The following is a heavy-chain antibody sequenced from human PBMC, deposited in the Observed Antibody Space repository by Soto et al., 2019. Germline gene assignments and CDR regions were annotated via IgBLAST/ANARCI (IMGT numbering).Heavy chain of an antibody. CDR1: GYTFTSYG. Sequence: ASVKVSCKASGYTFTSYGISWVRQAPGQGLEWMGWISAYNGNTNYAQKLQGRVTMTTDTSTSTAYMELRSLRSDDTAVYYRARRIVGATHDAFDIWGQGTMVTVSS. D-gene: IGHD1-26*01. CDR2: ISAYNGNT. V-gene: IGHV1-18*01. J-gene: IGHJ3*02. CDR3: ARRIVGATHDAFDI.